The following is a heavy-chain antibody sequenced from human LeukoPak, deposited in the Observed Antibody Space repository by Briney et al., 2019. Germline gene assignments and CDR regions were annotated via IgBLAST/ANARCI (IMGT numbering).Heavy chain of an antibody. J-gene: IGHJ2*01. V-gene: IGHV4-59*08. CDR2: VYYSGST. CDR1: GGSISDFY. CDR3: ARLATTVTTNWYFDL. Sequence: KPSETLSLTCTVSGGSISDFYWSWVRQPPGTGLEWIGYVYYSGSTNHNPSLKSRVTISVDTSKNQFSLKLSSVTAADTAVYYCARLATTVTTNWYFDLWGRGTLVTVSS. D-gene: IGHD4-17*01.